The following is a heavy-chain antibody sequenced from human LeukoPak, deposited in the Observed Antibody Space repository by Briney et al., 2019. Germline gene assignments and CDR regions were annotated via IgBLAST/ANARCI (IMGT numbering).Heavy chain of an antibody. CDR2: INHSGIT. Sequence: SETLSLTCAVYGGSFTDYYWNWIRQPPGKGLEWIGEINHSGITHYNPSLKSRVTISADTPKNHFSLTLSSVTAADTAVYYCARSDGYGLVGIWGQGTMVTVSS. CDR1: GGSFTDYY. D-gene: IGHD5-18*01. V-gene: IGHV4-34*01. CDR3: ARSDGYGLVGI. J-gene: IGHJ3*02.